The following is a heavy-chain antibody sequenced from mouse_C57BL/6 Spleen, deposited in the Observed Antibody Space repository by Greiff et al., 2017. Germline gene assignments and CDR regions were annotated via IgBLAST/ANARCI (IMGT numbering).Heavy chain of an antibody. V-gene: IGHV1-42*01. Sequence: VQLQQSGPELVQPGASVKISCKASGYSFTGYYMNWVKQSPEKSLEWVGEINPSTGGTTYNQTFKAKATLTVDKFSSKAYMQLKSLTSEDSAVYYCAKASSGYAYAMDYWGQGTSVTVSS. CDR3: AKASSGYAYAMDY. CDR2: INPSTGGT. J-gene: IGHJ4*01. D-gene: IGHD3-2*02. CDR1: GYSFTGYY.